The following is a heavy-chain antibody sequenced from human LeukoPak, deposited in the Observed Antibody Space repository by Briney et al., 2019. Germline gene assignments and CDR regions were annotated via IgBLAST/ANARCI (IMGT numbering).Heavy chain of an antibody. Sequence: PSETLSLTCTVSGGSISSSSYYWGWIRQPPGKGLEWIGSIYYSGSTYYNPSLKSRVTISVDTSKNQFSLKLSSVTAADTAVYYCARDTSMVRVNDAFDIWGQGTMVTVSS. V-gene: IGHV4-39*07. CDR1: GGSISSSSYY. CDR2: IYYSGST. J-gene: IGHJ3*02. CDR3: ARDTSMVRVNDAFDI. D-gene: IGHD3-10*01.